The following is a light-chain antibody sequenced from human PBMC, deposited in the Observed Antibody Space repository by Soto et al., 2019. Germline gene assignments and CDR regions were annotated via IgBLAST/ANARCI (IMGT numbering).Light chain of an antibody. V-gene: IGKV3-20*01. CDR2: GTS. Sequence: ENVLTQSPGTLSLSPGERATLSCRASQTVSTKYVAWYQQKPGQAPRLLIYGTSSRATGIPDRFSGSGSGTDFMLTISRLEPEDFAVYYCQQYGTSTGVTFGPGNKLDIK. CDR3: QQYGTSTGVT. CDR1: QTVSTKY. J-gene: IGKJ3*01.